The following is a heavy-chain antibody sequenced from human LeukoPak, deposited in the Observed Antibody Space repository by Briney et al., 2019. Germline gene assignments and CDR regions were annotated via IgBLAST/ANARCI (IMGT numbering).Heavy chain of an antibody. CDR2: IIRIFGTA. D-gene: IGHD3-22*01. CDR3: AKDVYDSSGYPYYYYYMDV. J-gene: IGHJ6*03. V-gene: IGHV1-69*06. CDR1: GGTFSSYA. Sequence: SVKVSCKASGGTFSSYAISWVRQAPGQGLEWMGGIIRIFGTANYAQKFQGRVTITADKSTSTAYMELSSLRSEDTAVYYCAKDVYDSSGYPYYYYYMDVWGKGTTVTVSS.